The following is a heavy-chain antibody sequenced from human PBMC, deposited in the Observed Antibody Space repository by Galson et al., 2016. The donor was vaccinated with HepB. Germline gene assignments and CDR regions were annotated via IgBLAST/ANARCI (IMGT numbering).Heavy chain of an antibody. CDR2: ISNTSTTI. J-gene: IGHJ6*02. CDR3: ARDKGREFGELSYYYGLDV. D-gene: IGHD3-10*01. Sequence: SLRLSCAASGFTFRSYNMNWVRQVPGKGLQWLSYISNTSTTIYYADSVKGRFTISRANAKESLYLQMNSLRDEDTAVYYCARDKGREFGELSYYYGLDVCGLGTTVTVSS. CDR1: GFTFRSYN. V-gene: IGHV3-48*02.